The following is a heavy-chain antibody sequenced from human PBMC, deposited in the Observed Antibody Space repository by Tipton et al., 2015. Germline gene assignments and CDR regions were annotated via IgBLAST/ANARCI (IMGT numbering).Heavy chain of an antibody. D-gene: IGHD3-3*01. CDR3: ARVRFLQYLEHWHFDL. Sequence: TLSLTCAVYGGSFDGGPFGDDFWSWIRQPPGKGLEWIGEINHSGGTNYSPSLKSRVAISIDTSKNQFSLKLTSVTAADTALYYCARVRFLQYLEHWHFDLWGRGNLVTVSS. CDR2: INHSGGT. J-gene: IGHJ2*01. V-gene: IGHV4-34*01. CDR1: GGSFDGGPFGDDF.